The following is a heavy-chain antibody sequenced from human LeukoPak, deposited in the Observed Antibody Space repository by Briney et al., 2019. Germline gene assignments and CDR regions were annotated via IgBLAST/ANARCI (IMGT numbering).Heavy chain of an antibody. CDR2: IYYSGST. J-gene: IGHJ4*02. Sequence: SETLSLTCTVSGGSISSHYWSWIQQPPGKGLEWIGYIYYSGSTNYNPSLKSRVTISVDTSKNQFSLKLSSVTAADTAVYYCARDKMRDGYNYYFDYWGQGTLVTVSS. CDR3: ARDKMRDGYNYYFDY. CDR1: GGSISSHY. V-gene: IGHV4-59*11. D-gene: IGHD5-24*01.